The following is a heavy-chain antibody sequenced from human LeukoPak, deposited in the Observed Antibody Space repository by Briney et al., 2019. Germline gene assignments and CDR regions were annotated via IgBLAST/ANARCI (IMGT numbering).Heavy chain of an antibody. Sequence: GSLRLSCAASGFTFSSYSMNWVRQAPGKGLEWVSSISSSSSYIYYADSVKGRFTISRDNAKNSLYLQMNSLRAEDTAVYYCARDPYSSSWHVGAYYYYYYGMDVWGQGTTVTVSS. V-gene: IGHV3-21*01. CDR3: ARDPYSSSWHVGAYYYYYYGMDV. J-gene: IGHJ6*02. CDR1: GFTFSSYS. CDR2: ISSSSSYI. D-gene: IGHD6-13*01.